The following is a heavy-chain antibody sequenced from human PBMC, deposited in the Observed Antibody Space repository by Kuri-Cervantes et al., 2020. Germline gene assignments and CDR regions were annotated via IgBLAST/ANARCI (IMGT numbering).Heavy chain of an antibody. Sequence: ESLKISCTVSGGSISSYYWSWIRQPPGKGLEWIGEINHSGSTNYNPSLKSRVTISVDTSKNQFSLKLSSVTAADTAVYYCARSDTYYYDSSGYPVFDYWGQGTLVTVSS. D-gene: IGHD3-22*01. CDR1: GGSISSYY. CDR2: INHSGST. CDR3: ARSDTYYYDSSGYPVFDY. J-gene: IGHJ4*02. V-gene: IGHV4-34*01.